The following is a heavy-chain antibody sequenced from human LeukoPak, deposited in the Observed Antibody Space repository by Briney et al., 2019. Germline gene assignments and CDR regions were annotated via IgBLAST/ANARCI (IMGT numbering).Heavy chain of an antibody. Sequence: PSETLSLTCTVSGDSISSGYYWGCLRQPPRKGLEWVGSIYHSGSTYYNPSLKSRVTISVDTSKNQFSLKLSSVTAADTAVYYCARAVLRFSNWFDPWGQGTLVTVSS. CDR3: ARAVLRFSNWFDP. D-gene: IGHD3-3*01. J-gene: IGHJ5*02. CDR2: IYHSGST. V-gene: IGHV4-38-2*02. CDR1: GDSISSGYY.